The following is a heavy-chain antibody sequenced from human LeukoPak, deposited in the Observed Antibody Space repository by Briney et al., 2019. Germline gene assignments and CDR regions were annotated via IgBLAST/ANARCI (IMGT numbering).Heavy chain of an antibody. CDR2: IYSGGST. Sequence: PGGSLRLSCAASGFTFSSYAMSWVRQAPGKGLEWVSVIYSGGSTYYADSVKGRFTISRDNSKNTLYLQMNSLRAEDTAVYYCARGAGDYGDYFLDYWGQGTLVTVSS. V-gene: IGHV3-53*01. J-gene: IGHJ4*02. D-gene: IGHD4-17*01. CDR1: GFTFSSYA. CDR3: ARGAGDYGDYFLDY.